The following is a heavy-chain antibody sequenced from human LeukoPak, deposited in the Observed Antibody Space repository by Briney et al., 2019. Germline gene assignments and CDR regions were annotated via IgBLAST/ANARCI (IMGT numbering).Heavy chain of an antibody. CDR2: ISYDGSNK. J-gene: IGHJ4*02. V-gene: IGHV3-30*18. Sequence: GRSLRLSCAASGFTFSSYGMHWVRQAPGKGLEWVAVISYDGSNKYYADSVKGRFTISRDNSKNTLYLQMNSLRAEDTAVYYCAKDEAYGSGPPGEEKEHDYWGQGTLVTVSS. CDR1: GFTFSSYG. D-gene: IGHD6-19*01. CDR3: AKDEAYGSGPPGEEKEHDY.